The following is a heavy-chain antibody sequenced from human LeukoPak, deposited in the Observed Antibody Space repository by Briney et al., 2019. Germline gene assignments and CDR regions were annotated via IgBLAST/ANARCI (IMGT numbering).Heavy chain of an antibody. J-gene: IGHJ3*02. V-gene: IGHV3-30*02. Sequence: PGGSLRLSCAASGFTFSSYGMHWVRQAPGKGLEWVAFIRYDGSNKYYADSVKGRFTISRDNAKNSLYLQMNSLRAEDTAVYYCASTRITIFGVVTDAFDIWGQGTMVTVSS. CDR2: IRYDGSNK. CDR3: ASTRITIFGVVTDAFDI. D-gene: IGHD3-3*01. CDR1: GFTFSSYG.